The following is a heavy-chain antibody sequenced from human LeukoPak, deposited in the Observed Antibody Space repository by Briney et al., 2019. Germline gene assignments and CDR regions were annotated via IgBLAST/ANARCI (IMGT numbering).Heavy chain of an antibody. Sequence: PSETLSLTCTVSGGSISSSSYYWGWIRQPPGKGLEWIGSIYYSGSTYYNPSLKSRVTISVDTSKNQFSLKLSSVTAADTAVYYCARHPAHPLEWLLHAEYFQHWGQGTLVTVSS. D-gene: IGHD3-3*01. CDR2: IYYSGST. CDR3: ARHPAHPLEWLLHAEYFQH. CDR1: GGSISSSSYY. V-gene: IGHV4-39*01. J-gene: IGHJ1*01.